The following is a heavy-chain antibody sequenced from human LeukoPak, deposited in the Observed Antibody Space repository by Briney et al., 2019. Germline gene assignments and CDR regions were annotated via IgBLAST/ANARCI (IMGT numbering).Heavy chain of an antibody. D-gene: IGHD3-3*01. Sequence: PSQTLSLTCTVSGDSISSGDYYWSWIRQPPGKGLEWIGYIYYSGSTYYNPSLKSRVTISVDTSKNQFSLKLSSVTAADTAVYYCARTETYYDFWSGYYFDYWGQGTLVTVSS. CDR2: IYYSGST. CDR1: GDSISSGDYY. J-gene: IGHJ4*02. CDR3: ARTETYYDFWSGYYFDY. V-gene: IGHV4-30-4*01.